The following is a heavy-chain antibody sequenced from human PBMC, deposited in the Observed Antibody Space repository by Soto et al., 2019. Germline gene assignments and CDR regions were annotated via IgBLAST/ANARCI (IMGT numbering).Heavy chain of an antibody. Sequence: SETLSLTCSVNGDSINSDSVYWSWIRQSPGKGLEYIGYITYNGRTFYNPSLKSRVTMSVDTPKNQFSLEVRSVAAADTAVYYCARERQVGPSSGRFDTWGQGTLVTVSS. J-gene: IGHJ5*02. V-gene: IGHV4-31*03. CDR1: GDSINSDSVY. CDR2: ITYNGRT. CDR3: ARERQVGPSSGRFDT.